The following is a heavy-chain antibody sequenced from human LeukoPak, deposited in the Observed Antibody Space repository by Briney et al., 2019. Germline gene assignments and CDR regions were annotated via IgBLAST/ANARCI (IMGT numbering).Heavy chain of an antibody. CDR1: GYTFTSYD. CDR2: MNPTSENT. Sequence: ASVTVSCKASGYTFTSYDINWVRQAAGQVLEWMGWMNPTSENTGYAQKFQGRVTMTRNTSISTAYMELSSLRSEDTAVYYCARRGARAHDYWGQGTLVTVSS. J-gene: IGHJ4*02. V-gene: IGHV1-8*01. CDR3: ARRGARAHDY.